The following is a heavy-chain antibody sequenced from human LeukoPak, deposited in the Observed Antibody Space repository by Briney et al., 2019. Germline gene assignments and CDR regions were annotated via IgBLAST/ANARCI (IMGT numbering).Heavy chain of an antibody. CDR3: ARPLNSGTYYTDY. V-gene: IGHV7-4-1*02. CDR2: INTYTGNP. Sequence: GASVKVSCKASGYTFTTYGISWVRQAPGQGLEWMGWINTYTGNPTYAQGFSGRFVFSLDTSVSTAYLQISSLKAEDTAVYYCARPLNSGTYYTDYWGQGTLVTVSS. CDR1: GYTFTTYG. J-gene: IGHJ4*02. D-gene: IGHD1-26*01.